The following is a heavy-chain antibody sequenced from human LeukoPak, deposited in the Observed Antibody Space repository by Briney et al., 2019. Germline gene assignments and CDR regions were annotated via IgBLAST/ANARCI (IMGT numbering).Heavy chain of an antibody. CDR3: ARGYSGYDGPFDY. V-gene: IGHV1-2*02. D-gene: IGHD5-12*01. Sequence: ASVKVSCKASGYTFTGYYMHWVRQAPGQGPEWMGWINPNSGGTNYAQKFQGRVTMTRDTSISTAYMELSRLRSDDTAVYYCARGYSGYDGPFDYWGQGTLVTVSS. CDR2: INPNSGGT. CDR1: GYTFTGYY. J-gene: IGHJ4*02.